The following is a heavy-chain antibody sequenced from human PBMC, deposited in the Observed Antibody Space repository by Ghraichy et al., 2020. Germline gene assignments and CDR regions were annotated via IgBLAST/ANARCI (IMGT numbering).Heavy chain of an antibody. CDR2: IYYSGST. CDR3: ASRGEYNWNAGIDY. CDR1: GGSISSSSYY. V-gene: IGHV4-39*01. D-gene: IGHD1-20*01. J-gene: IGHJ4*02. Sequence: GSLRLSCTVSGGSISSSSYYWGWIRQPPGKGLEWIGSIYYSGSTYYNPSLKSRVTISVDTSKNQFSLKLSSVTAADTAVYYCASRGEYNWNAGIDYWGQGTLVTVSS.